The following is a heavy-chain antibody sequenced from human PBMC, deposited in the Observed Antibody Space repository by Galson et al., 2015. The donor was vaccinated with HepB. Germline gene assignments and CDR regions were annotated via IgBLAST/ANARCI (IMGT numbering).Heavy chain of an antibody. CDR1: GGAISTSSYY. CDR2: IYYSGST. V-gene: IGHV4-39*01. J-gene: IGHJ4*02. D-gene: IGHD1-26*01. Sequence: SETLSLTCTVSGGAISTSSYYRGWIRQPPGKGLEWIGSIYYSGSTYYNPSLKSRVIISVDTSKNQFSLKLSSVTAADTAVYYCASIVGATSLDYWGQGTLVTVSS. CDR3: ASIVGATSLDY.